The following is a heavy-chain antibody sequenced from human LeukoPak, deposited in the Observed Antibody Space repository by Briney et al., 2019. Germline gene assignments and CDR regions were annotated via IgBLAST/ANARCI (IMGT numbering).Heavy chain of an antibody. CDR1: GGTFSSYA. CDR3: AGSLGYCTSNVCYLKY. Sequence: GASVKVSCKASGGTFSSYAISWVRQAPGQGLEWMGGIIPIFGTANYAQKFQGRVTITADKSTSTAYMELSSLRSEDTAVYYCAGSLGYCTSNVCYLKYWGQGTLVTVSS. D-gene: IGHD2-8*01. J-gene: IGHJ4*02. CDR2: IIPIFGTA. V-gene: IGHV1-69*06.